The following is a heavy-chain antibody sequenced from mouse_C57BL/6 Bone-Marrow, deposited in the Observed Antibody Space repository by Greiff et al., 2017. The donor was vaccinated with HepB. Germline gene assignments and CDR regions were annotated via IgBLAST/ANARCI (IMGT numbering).Heavy chain of an antibody. Sequence: EVQLQQSGPVLVKPGASVKMSCKASGYTFTDYYMNWVKQSHGKSLEWIGVINPYNGGTSYNQKFKGKATLTVDKSSSTAYMELNSLTSEDSAVYYCARILITTVVAPYFGYWGQGTTLTVSS. CDR3: ARILITTVVAPYFGY. D-gene: IGHD1-1*01. J-gene: IGHJ2*01. CDR1: GYTFTDYY. V-gene: IGHV1-19*01. CDR2: INPYNGGT.